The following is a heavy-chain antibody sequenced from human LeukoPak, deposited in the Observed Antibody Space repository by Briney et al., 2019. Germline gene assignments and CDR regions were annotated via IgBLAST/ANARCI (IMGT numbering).Heavy chain of an antibody. V-gene: IGHV1-2*02. Sequence: ASVKDSCKASGYTFTDYYMHWVRQPPGQGLEWMGWINPNSGGTNYAQKFQGRVTMTRGTSISTAYMELSRLRSDDTAVYYCARYYDSSVGGRFDPWGQGTLVTVSS. CDR2: INPNSGGT. D-gene: IGHD3-22*01. CDR3: ARYYDSSVGGRFDP. CDR1: GYTFTDYY. J-gene: IGHJ5*02.